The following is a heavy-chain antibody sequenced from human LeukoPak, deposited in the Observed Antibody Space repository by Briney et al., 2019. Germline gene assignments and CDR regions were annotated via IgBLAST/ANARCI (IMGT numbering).Heavy chain of an antibody. CDR1: GYTFTGCY. J-gene: IGHJ6*02. Sequence: ASVKVSCKASGYTFTGCYMHWLRQTPGQGLEWMGWINPNSGGTNYAQKFQGRVTMTRDTSISTAYMELSRLRSDDTAVYYCARSYGSGSYMSYYYYYYGMDVWGQGTTVTVSS. CDR2: INPNSGGT. D-gene: IGHD3-10*01. V-gene: IGHV1-2*02. CDR3: ARSYGSGSYMSYYYYYYGMDV.